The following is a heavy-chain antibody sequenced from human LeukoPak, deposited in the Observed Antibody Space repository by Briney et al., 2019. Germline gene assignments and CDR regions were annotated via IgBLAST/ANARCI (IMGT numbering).Heavy chain of an antibody. J-gene: IGHJ4*02. Sequence: GGSLRLSCSVSGFTFSTYVMHWVRQAPGKGLEYVSAISSNGDNTYYADSVEGRFTISRDNSKNTLYLQMSSLRADDTAVYYCVGGTGYWGQGTLVTVSS. V-gene: IGHV3-64D*06. CDR2: ISSNGDNT. CDR1: GFTFSTYV. CDR3: VGGTGY.